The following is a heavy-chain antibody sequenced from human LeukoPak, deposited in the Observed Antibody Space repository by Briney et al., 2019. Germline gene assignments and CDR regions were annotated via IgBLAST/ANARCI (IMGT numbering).Heavy chain of an antibody. J-gene: IGHJ3*02. CDR3: ARAPPRSVVDQPGAFDI. D-gene: IGHD2-2*01. Sequence: SETLSLTCTVSGGSISSYYWSWIRQPPGKGLEWIGYIYYSGSTNYNPSLKSRVTISVDTSKNQFSLKLSSVTAADTAVYYCARAPPRSVVDQPGAFDIWGQGTMVTVSS. CDR1: GGSISSYY. CDR2: IYYSGST. V-gene: IGHV4-59*01.